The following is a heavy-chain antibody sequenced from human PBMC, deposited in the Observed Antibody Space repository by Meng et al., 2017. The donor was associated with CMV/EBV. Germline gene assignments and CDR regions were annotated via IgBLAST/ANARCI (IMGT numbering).Heavy chain of an antibody. CDR2: INHSGST. CDR1: GGSFSGYY. D-gene: IGHD4-23*01. J-gene: IGHJ4*02. V-gene: IGHV4-34*01. Sequence: SETLSLTCAVYGGSFSGYYCSWIRQPPGKGLEWIGEINHSGSTNYNPSLKSRVTISVDTSKNQLSLKLSSVTAADTAVYYCAGAGDYGGNSKYFFDYWGQGTLVTVSS. CDR3: AGAGDYGGNSKYFFDY.